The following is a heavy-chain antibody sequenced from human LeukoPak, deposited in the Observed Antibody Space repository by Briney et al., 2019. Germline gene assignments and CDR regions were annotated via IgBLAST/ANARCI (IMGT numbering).Heavy chain of an antibody. CDR3: ARARGYSGYDGAFDI. J-gene: IGHJ3*02. V-gene: IGHV4-59*01. D-gene: IGHD5-12*01. Sequence: SETLSLTCTVSGGSISSYYRSWIRQPPGKGLEWIGYIYYSGSTNYNPSLKSRVTISVDTSKNQFSLKLSSVTAADTAVYYCARARGYSGYDGAFDIWGQGTMVTVSS. CDR1: GGSISSYY. CDR2: IYYSGST.